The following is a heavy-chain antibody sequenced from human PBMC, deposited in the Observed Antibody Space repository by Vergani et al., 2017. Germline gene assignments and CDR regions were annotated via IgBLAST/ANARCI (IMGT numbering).Heavy chain of an antibody. V-gene: IGHV3-23*01. CDR1: GFTFSSYA. D-gene: IGHD3-22*01. J-gene: IGHJ4*02. CDR3: ANDDNYYDSSGDYY. CDR2: ISGSGGST. Sequence: EVQLLESGGGLVQPGGSLRLSCAASGFTFSSYAMSWVRQAPGKGLEWVSAISGSGGSTYYADSVKGRFTISIDNSKTTLYLQMNSLRAEDTAVYYCANDDNYYDSSGDYYWGQGTLVTVSS.